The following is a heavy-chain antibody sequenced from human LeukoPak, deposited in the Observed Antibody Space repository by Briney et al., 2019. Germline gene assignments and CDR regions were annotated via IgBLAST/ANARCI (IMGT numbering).Heavy chain of an antibody. CDR1: Y. D-gene: IGHD3-22*01. CDR2: INHSGST. Sequence: YXSWIRQPPGKGLEWIGEINHSGSTNYNPSLKSRVTISVDASKNQFSLKLSSVTAADTAVYYCARGGVYDSSGLYYFDYWGQGTLVTVSS. V-gene: IGHV4-34*01. J-gene: IGHJ4*02. CDR3: ARGGVYDSSGLYYFDY.